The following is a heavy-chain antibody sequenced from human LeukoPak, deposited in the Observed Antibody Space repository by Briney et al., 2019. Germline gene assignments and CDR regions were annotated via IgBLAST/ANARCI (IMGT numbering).Heavy chain of an antibody. J-gene: IGHJ6*02. Sequence: PGGSLRLSCAASGFIFSTYGMYWVRQAPGKGLEWVAFIRHDGSIKNYADSVKGRSTISRDNSKNTLYLQMNSLRAEDTAVYYCAREDSAYQLLPPTRTNYGMDVWGQGTTVTVSS. CDR3: AREDSAYQLLPPTRTNYGMDV. CDR1: GFIFSTYG. D-gene: IGHD2-2*01. CDR2: IRHDGSIK. V-gene: IGHV3-30*02.